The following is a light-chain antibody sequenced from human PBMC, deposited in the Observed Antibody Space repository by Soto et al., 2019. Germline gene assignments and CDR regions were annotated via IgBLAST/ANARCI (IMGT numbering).Light chain of an antibody. CDR2: SAS. CDR3: LQYDRFPAT. Sequence: DIQMTQSPSSLSASVGGRVTITCRASQEINNFLAWFQQKPGKAPKPLIYSASSLQDGVPSRFSDSGSGTHFTLTIRSLQPEDFGTYFCLQYDRFPATFGGGTRVDIE. CDR1: QEINNF. V-gene: IGKV1-16*01. J-gene: IGKJ4*01.